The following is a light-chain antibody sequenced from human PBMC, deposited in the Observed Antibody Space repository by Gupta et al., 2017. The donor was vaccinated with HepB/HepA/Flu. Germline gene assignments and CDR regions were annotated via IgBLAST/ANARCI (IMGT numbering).Light chain of an antibody. J-gene: IGKJ4*01. V-gene: IGKV3-15*01. CDR1: QSVSTN. CDR2: VTS. Sequence: EIVMTQSPATLSVSPGERATLSCRASQSVSTNLAWYQQKPGQAPRLLIHVTSTRATGVPARFSGSGSGTEFTLTISSLQSEDFALYYCQQYNNWPLTFGGGTKVEIK. CDR3: QQYNNWPLT.